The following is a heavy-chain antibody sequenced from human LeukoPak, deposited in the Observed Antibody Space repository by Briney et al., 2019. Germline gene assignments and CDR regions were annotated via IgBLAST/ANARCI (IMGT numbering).Heavy chain of an antibody. D-gene: IGHD6-19*01. J-gene: IGHJ4*02. CDR3: AKTSGWHHDY. Sequence: GGSLRLSCAASEFTFSTYEMNWVRQAPGKGLEWVSYISSSGRSIYYADSVKGRFTISRDNAKNSLYLQMNSLRAEDTAVYYCAKTSGWHHDYWGQGTLVTVSS. V-gene: IGHV3-48*03. CDR1: EFTFSTYE. CDR2: ISSSGRSI.